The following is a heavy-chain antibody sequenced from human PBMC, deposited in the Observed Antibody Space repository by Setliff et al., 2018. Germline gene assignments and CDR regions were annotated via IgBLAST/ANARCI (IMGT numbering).Heavy chain of an antibody. D-gene: IGHD4-17*01. CDR2: IYTSGST. J-gene: IGHJ6*03. Sequence: PSETLSLTCTVSGGSISSYYWSWIRQPAGKGLEWIGRIYTSGSTNYNPSLKSRVTMSVDTSKNQFSLKLSSVTAADTAVYHCARDHGDYGYYYYYMDVWGKGTTVTVSS. CDR1: GGSISSYY. V-gene: IGHV4-4*07. CDR3: ARDHGDYGYYYYYMDV.